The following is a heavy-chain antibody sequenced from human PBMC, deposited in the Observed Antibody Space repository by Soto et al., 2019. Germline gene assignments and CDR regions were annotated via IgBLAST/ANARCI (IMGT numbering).Heavy chain of an antibody. Sequence: GGSLRLSCAASGFTFSSYSMNWVRQAPGKGLEWVSSISSSSSYIYYADSVKGRFTISRDNAKNSLYLQMNSLRAEDTAVYYCARDVKSRPPLLSQPIDYWGQGTLVTVSS. V-gene: IGHV3-21*01. J-gene: IGHJ4*02. CDR1: GFTFSSYS. CDR3: ARDVKSRPPLLSQPIDY. CDR2: ISSSSSYI. D-gene: IGHD2-15*01.